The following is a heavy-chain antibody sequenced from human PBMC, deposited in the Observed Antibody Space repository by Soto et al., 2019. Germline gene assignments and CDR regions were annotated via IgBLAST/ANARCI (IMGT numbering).Heavy chain of an antibody. J-gene: IGHJ4*02. V-gene: IGHV1-8*01. CDR1: GYTLTSYD. Sequence: QVQLVQSGAEVKKPGASVKVSCKASGYTLTSYDINWVRQATGQGLEWVGWMNPSTGDTGYAQKFQGRVTMTSKACIGTAYMDLNSLRSEDTAVYYCARAAPSGYVVDIWGQGTLVTVSS. CDR3: ARAAPSGYVVDI. CDR2: MNPSTGDT. D-gene: IGHD3-22*01.